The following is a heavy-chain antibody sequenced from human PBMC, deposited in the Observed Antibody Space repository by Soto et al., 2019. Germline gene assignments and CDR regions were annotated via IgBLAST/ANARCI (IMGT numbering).Heavy chain of an antibody. D-gene: IGHD2-2*02. CDR2: ISSSGSTI. CDR3: ARSWGVYCSSTSCYSPWFDP. CDR1: GFTFSSYE. Sequence: PXGSLKLSCAASGFTFSSYEMNWVRQAPGKGLDWVSYISSSGSTIDYADSVKGRFTISRDNAKNSLYLQMNSLRAEDTAVYYCARSWGVYCSSTSCYSPWFDPWGQGTLVTVSS. J-gene: IGHJ5*02. V-gene: IGHV3-48*03.